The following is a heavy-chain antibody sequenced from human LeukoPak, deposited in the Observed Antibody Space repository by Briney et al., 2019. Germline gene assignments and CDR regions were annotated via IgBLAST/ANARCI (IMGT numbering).Heavy chain of an antibody. Sequence: SETLSLTCTVSGGSISGSFWNWIRQPPGKGLEWIGYIYHTGNTNYNPSLKSRLTLSVDTSKNQFSRRLRSVTTVDTAVYFCARENGDYAYDYWGQGTPVTVSS. CDR3: ARENGDYAYDY. V-gene: IGHV4-59*01. CDR1: GGSISGSF. CDR2: IYHTGNT. J-gene: IGHJ4*02. D-gene: IGHD4-17*01.